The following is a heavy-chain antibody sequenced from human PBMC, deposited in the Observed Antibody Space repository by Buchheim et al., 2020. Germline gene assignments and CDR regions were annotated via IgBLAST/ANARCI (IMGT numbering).Heavy chain of an antibody. CDR1: GGSISSGGYY. CDR2: IYYSGST. Sequence: QVQLQESGPGLVKPSQTLSLTCTVSGGSISSGGYYWSWIRQHPGKGLEWIGYIYYSGSTYYNPSLKSRVTISVDTSQNQFFLKLSSVTAADTAVYYCARDYLIVVVPAATTYYYYGMDVWGQGTT. D-gene: IGHD2-2*01. CDR3: ARDYLIVVVPAATTYYYYGMDV. V-gene: IGHV4-31*03. J-gene: IGHJ6*02.